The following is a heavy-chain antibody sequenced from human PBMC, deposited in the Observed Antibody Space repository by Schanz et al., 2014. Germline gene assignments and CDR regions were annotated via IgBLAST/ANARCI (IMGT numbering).Heavy chain of an antibody. D-gene: IGHD6-13*01. Sequence: VQLVESGGGVVQPGRSLRLSCAASGFTFSSYGMHWVRQAPGKGLEWVSAISGSGGSTYYADSVKGRFTISRDNSKNTLYLQMNSLRAGDAAVYYCARGLIAAAGGAFDYWGQGTLVAVSS. CDR3: ARGLIAAAGGAFDY. V-gene: IGHV3-23*04. CDR2: ISGSGGST. J-gene: IGHJ4*02. CDR1: GFTFSSYG.